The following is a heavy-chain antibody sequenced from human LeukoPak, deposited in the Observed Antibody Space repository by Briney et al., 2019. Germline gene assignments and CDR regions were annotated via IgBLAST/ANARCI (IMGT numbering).Heavy chain of an antibody. CDR3: ARALVAATDFGY. CDR1: GFTFSSYS. D-gene: IGHD2-15*01. CDR2: ISSSSSYI. J-gene: IGHJ4*02. Sequence: GGSLRLSCAASGFTFSSYSMNWVRQAPGKGLEWVSSISSSSSYIYYADSVKGRFTISRDNAKNSLYLQMNSLRAEDTAVYYCARALVAATDFGYWGQGTLVTVSS. V-gene: IGHV3-21*01.